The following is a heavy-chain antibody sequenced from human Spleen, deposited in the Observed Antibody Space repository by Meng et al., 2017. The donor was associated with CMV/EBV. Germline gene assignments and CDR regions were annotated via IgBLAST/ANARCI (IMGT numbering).Heavy chain of an antibody. CDR1: GGSFSGYY. D-gene: IGHD2-15*01. CDR3: ARDKDHWYFDL. Sequence: SETLSLTCAVYGGSFSGYYWSWIRQPPGKGLEWIGEINHSGSTNYNPSLKSRVTISVDTSKNQFSLKLSSVTAADTAVYYCARDKDHWYFDLWGRGTLVTVSS. V-gene: IGHV4-34*01. J-gene: IGHJ2*01. CDR2: INHSGST.